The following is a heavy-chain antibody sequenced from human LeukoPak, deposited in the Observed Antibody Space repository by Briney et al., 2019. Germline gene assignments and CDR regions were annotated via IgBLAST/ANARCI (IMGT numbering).Heavy chain of an antibody. CDR3: ARGKCGGDCYSDY. V-gene: IGHV3-30*03. D-gene: IGHD2-21*02. CDR2: ISYDGSNK. CDR1: GFTFSTYA. J-gene: IGHJ4*02. Sequence: GGSLRLSCAASGFTFSTYAMHWVRQAPGKGLEWVAVISYDGSNKYYADSVKGRFTISRDNSKNTLYLQMNSLRAEDTAVYYCARGKCGGDCYSDYWGQGTLVTVSS.